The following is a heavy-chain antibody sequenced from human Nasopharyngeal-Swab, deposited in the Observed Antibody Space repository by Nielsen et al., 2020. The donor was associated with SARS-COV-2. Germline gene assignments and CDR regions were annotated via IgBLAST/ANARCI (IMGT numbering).Heavy chain of an antibody. CDR2: IHAGGNT. CDR1: GLTVSSNY. D-gene: IGHD3-10*01. Sequence: GGSLRLSCAASGLTVSSNYMSWVRQAPGKGLEWVSVIHAGGNTYYADSVKGRFTISRDISKNTVYLQMNSLRVADTAVYHCTKDPGHGLGVSVEDYWGQGTLVSVSS. J-gene: IGHJ4*02. V-gene: IGHV3-66*01. CDR3: TKDPGHGLGVSVEDY.